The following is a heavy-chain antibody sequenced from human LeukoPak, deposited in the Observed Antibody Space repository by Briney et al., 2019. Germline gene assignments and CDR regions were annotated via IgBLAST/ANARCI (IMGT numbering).Heavy chain of an antibody. Sequence: GASVKVSCKASGYTFTSYDINWVRQATGQGLEWMGWMNPNSGNTGYAQKFQGRVTMTRNTSISTAYMELSSLRSEDTAVYYCAIIGSGSYFFDYWGQGSLVTVSS. D-gene: IGHD1-26*01. CDR3: AIIGSGSYFFDY. CDR1: GYTFTSYD. V-gene: IGHV1-8*01. J-gene: IGHJ4*02. CDR2: MNPNSGNT.